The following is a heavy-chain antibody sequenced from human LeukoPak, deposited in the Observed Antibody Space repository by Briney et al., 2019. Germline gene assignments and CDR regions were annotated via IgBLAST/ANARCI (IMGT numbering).Heavy chain of an antibody. J-gene: IGHJ1*01. CDR1: GGSIRSGDYY. V-gene: IGHV4-39*01. D-gene: IGHD5-24*01. CDR2: IHYGGST. CDR3: VRLSVQMSTVRAAEYIQH. Sequence: SETLSLTCTVSGGSIRSGDYYWGWIRQPPGKGLEWIGSIHYGGSTYDNASLKHRLTISVDTSKNQFSLKLSSVTAADTAVYYCVRLSVQMSTVRAAEYIQHWGQGTLVIVSS.